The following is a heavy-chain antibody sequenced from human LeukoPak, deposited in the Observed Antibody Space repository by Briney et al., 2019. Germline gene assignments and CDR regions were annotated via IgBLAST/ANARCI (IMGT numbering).Heavy chain of an antibody. CDR1: GFTFSASW. Sequence: SGGSLRLSCAASGFTFSASWMSWVRQVPGKGLEWVANIQRDGSGIAYADSMKGRFTISRDNAKNSLFLQMTSLTAADTAVYFCARIAAVGSRQFDSWGQGTLVTVSS. J-gene: IGHJ4*02. CDR2: IQRDGSGI. D-gene: IGHD6-13*01. CDR3: ARIAAVGSRQFDS. V-gene: IGHV3-7*05.